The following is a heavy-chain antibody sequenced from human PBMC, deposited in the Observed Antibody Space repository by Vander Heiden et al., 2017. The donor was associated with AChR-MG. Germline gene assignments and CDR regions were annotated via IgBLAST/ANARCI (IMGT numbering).Heavy chain of an antibody. CDR3: AKGSPGGLPGKYYYGMDV. Sequence: EVQLLESGGGLVQPGGSLSLPCAASGFTFSTYAMSWVRQAPGKGLEWVSAISGSGGTTYSTDSVKGRFTISRDNSKNTLYLQMNSLRAEDTAVYYCAKGSPGGLPGKYYYGMDVWGQGTTVIVSS. D-gene: IGHD1-1*01. V-gene: IGHV3-23*01. CDR1: GFTFSTYA. CDR2: ISGSGGTT. J-gene: IGHJ6*02.